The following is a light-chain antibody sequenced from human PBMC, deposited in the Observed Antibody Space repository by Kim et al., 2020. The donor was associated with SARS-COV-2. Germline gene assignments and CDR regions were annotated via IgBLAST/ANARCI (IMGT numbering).Light chain of an antibody. CDR1: QDIRHD. Sequence: AIQMTQSPSSLSASVGDRVTITCRASQDIRHDLGWYQQKPWNAPKLLIFSASSLQSGVPLRFSGSGSGTDFTLTISSLQPDDFATYYCLQDFQYPLSFGGGTKVDIK. CDR2: SAS. V-gene: IGKV1-6*01. J-gene: IGKJ4*01. CDR3: LQDFQYPLS.